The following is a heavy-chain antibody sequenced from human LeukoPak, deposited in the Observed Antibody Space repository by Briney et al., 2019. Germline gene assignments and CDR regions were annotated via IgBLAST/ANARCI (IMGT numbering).Heavy chain of an antibody. CDR3: ARLYSSGWYVDY. V-gene: IGHV4-59*11. CDR2: IYYSGTT. D-gene: IGHD6-19*01. CDR1: VGSISGHY. J-gene: IGHJ4*02. Sequence: SETLSLTCSVSVGSISGHYWSWIRQPPGKGLGWIGYIYYSGTTNYNPSLKSRVAISVDTSKNQFSLKLSSVTAADTAVYYCARLYSSGWYVDYWGQGTLVTVSS.